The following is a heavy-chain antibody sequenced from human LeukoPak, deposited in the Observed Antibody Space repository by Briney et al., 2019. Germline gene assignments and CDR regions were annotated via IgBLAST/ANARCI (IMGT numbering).Heavy chain of an antibody. J-gene: IGHJ5*02. CDR1: GFTFSSYW. CDR2: IYQDGSEK. D-gene: IGHD1-7*01. CDR3: ARKGLGGELGGFDL. Sequence: GGSLRLSCAASGFTFSSYWMSWVRQAPGKGLEWVANIYQDGSEKYYVDSVKGRFTISRDNAKNSLYLQMNSLRAGDSALYYCARKGLGGELGGFDLWGQGTLVTVSS. V-gene: IGHV3-7*03.